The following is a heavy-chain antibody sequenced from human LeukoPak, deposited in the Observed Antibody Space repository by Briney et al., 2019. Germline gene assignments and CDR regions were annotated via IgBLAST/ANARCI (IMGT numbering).Heavy chain of an antibody. D-gene: IGHD2-15*01. Sequence: SETLSLTCTVSGGSISSYYWSWIRQPPGRGLEWIGYIYYSGSTNYNPSLKSRVTISVDTSKNQFSLKLSSVTAADTAVYYCARWAVYCSGGSCPPPYDAFDIWGQGTMVTVSS. J-gene: IGHJ3*02. CDR1: GGSISSYY. V-gene: IGHV4-59*01. CDR2: IYYSGST. CDR3: ARWAVYCSGGSCPPPYDAFDI.